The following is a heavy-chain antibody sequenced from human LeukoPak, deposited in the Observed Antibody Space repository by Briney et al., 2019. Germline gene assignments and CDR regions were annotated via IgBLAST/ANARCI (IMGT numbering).Heavy chain of an antibody. V-gene: IGHV4-39*07. CDR3: ARGDTSAWYGAYNWFDP. CDR1: GGSISSSSYY. D-gene: IGHD6-19*01. Sequence: PSETLSLTCTVSGGSISSSSYYWGWIRQPPGKGLEWIGSVYYTGNTYYNPSLKSRVTISVDTSKNQFSLKLTSVTAADTAVFYCARGDTSAWYGAYNWFDPWGQGTLVTVSS. CDR2: VYYTGNT. J-gene: IGHJ5*02.